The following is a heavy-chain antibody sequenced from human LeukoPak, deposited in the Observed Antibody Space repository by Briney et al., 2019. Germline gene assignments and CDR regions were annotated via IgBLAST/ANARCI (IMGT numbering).Heavy chain of an antibody. D-gene: IGHD2-2*01. CDR3: ARADYYCSSTSCPFDY. CDR1: GYSISSTYY. Sequence: SETLSLTCTVSGYSISSTYYWGWIRQPPGKGLEWVGSVFHSGNTYYNPSLKSRVTISVDTSKNQFSLKLSSVTAADTAVYYCARADYYCSSTSCPFDYWGQGTLVTVSS. V-gene: IGHV4-38-2*02. J-gene: IGHJ4*02. CDR2: VFHSGNT.